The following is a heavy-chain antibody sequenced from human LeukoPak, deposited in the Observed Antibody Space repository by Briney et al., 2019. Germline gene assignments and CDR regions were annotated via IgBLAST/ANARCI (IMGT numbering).Heavy chain of an antibody. Sequence: PSETLSLTCTVSGGSISSYYWSWIRQPPGKGLEWIGYIYYSGSTNYNPSLKSRVTISVDTPKNQFSLKLSSVTAADTAVYYCARMHDYGDFYYYYYYGMDVWGQGTTVTVSS. CDR1: GGSISSYY. CDR3: ARMHDYGDFYYYYYYGMDV. V-gene: IGHV4-59*08. CDR2: IYYSGST. D-gene: IGHD4-17*01. J-gene: IGHJ6*02.